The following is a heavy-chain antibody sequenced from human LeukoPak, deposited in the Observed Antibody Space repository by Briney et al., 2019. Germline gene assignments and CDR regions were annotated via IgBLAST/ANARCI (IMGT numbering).Heavy chain of an antibody. Sequence: GGSLRLSCAASGFTVSSSYMSWVRQAPGKGLEWVSVIYSGGTTYYADSVKGRFTISRDSAKNTLYLQMNSLRAEDTAVYYCARVLLEREARWGQGTLVTVSS. CDR3: ARVLLEREAR. V-gene: IGHV3-53*01. D-gene: IGHD1-1*01. CDR1: GFTVSSSY. CDR2: IYSGGTT. J-gene: IGHJ4*02.